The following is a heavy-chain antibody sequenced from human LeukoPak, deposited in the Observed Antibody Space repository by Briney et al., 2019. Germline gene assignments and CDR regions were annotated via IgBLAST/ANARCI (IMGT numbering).Heavy chain of an antibody. Sequence: GGSLRLSCVASGFTFSSYWMHWVRQAPGRGLVWVSRINSDGRSTSYADSVKGRFTISRDNAKNTLYLQMNSLRAEDTAVYYCARVLSGGDRSLDYWGQGTLVTVSS. CDR2: INSDGRST. CDR3: ARVLSGGDRSLDY. CDR1: GFTFSSYW. V-gene: IGHV3-74*01. D-gene: IGHD2-21*02. J-gene: IGHJ4*02.